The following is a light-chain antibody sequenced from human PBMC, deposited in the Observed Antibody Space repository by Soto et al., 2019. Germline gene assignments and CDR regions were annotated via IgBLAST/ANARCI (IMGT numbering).Light chain of an antibody. Sequence: QSVLSQPPSVSGTPGQSVTISWAGASSDVGGYDYVSWYQQHPGKAPKHLIYDVTKRPSGVPDRFSGSKSGNTASLTISGLQAEDEADFFSCSYGGSFPYAFGTGTKVTV. CDR3: CSYGGSFPYA. J-gene: IGLJ1*01. V-gene: IGLV2-11*01. CDR2: DVT. CDR1: SSDVGGYDY.